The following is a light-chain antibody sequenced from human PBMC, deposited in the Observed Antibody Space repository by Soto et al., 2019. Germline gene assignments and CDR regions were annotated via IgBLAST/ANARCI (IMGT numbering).Light chain of an antibody. V-gene: IGKV1-5*01. CDR2: DSS. Sequence: DIQLTQSPSTLSASVGDRVTVTCRASQRIDRYLAWYQQKPGKAPKLLVYDSSTLEGGVPSSFSGSGSATECILTIRSLQPDDFATYYCQQYKDGAWTFGQGTRVEIK. CDR3: QQYKDGAWT. J-gene: IGKJ1*01. CDR1: QRIDRY.